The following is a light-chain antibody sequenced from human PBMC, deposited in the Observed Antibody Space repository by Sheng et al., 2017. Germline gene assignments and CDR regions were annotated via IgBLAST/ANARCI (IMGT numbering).Light chain of an antibody. CDR2: GAS. CDR3: QQHGSSPPLT. CDR1: QSVSSSY. J-gene: IGKJ4*01. Sequence: EIVLTQSPGTLSLSPGERATLSCRASQSVSSSYLAWYQQKPGQAPRLLIYGASARATGIPARFSGSGSGTDFTLTISRLEAEDSAVYYCQQHGSSPPLTFGGGTKVEIK. V-gene: IGKV3-20*01.